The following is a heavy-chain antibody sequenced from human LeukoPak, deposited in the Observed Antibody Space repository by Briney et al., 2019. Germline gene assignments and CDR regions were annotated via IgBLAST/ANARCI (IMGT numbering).Heavy chain of an antibody. D-gene: IGHD3-16*01. CDR1: GFTFSSYG. CDR2: ISSDGSNK. V-gene: IGHV3-30*18. CDR3: AKDWGPPSD. J-gene: IGHJ4*02. Sequence: GGSLRLSCAASGFTFSSYGMHWVRQAPGKGLEWVAVISSDGSNKYYADSVKGRFTISRDNSKNTLYLQMNSLRAEDTAVYCCAKDWGPPSDWGQGTLVTVSS.